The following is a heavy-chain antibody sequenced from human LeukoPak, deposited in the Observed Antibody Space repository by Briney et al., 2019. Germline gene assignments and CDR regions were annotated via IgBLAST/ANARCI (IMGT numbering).Heavy chain of an antibody. V-gene: IGHV3-74*01. CDR2: INPDGSST. J-gene: IGHJ5*02. D-gene: IGHD3-3*01. CDR1: GFSFSTSW. CDR3: ARGSRITIFGVVFNWFDP. Sequence: GGSLRLSCAASGFSFSTSWMHWVRQAPGKGLVWVSRINPDGSSTNYADSVKGRFTISRDNAKNTLYLQMNSLRAEDTAVYYCARGSRITIFGVVFNWFDPWGQGTLVTVSS.